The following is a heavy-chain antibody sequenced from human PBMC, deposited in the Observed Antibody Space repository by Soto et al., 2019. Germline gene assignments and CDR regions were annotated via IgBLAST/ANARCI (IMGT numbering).Heavy chain of an antibody. J-gene: IGHJ4*02. CDR2: INHSGST. CDR1: GGSFIGYY. Sequence: PSETLSLTCAVYGGSFIGYYCSWIRQPPGKGLEWIGEINHSGSTNYNPSLKSRVTISVDTSKNQFSLKLSSVTAADTAVYYCARGSIAARYWGQGTLVTVSS. V-gene: IGHV4-34*01. CDR3: ARGSIAARY. D-gene: IGHD6-6*01.